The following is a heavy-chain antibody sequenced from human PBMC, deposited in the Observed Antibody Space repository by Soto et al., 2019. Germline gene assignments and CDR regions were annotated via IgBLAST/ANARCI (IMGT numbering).Heavy chain of an antibody. CDR2: IDESGNT. J-gene: IGHJ4*02. Sequence: SDIQSLTWAFSGLKMSSTSYSWDWIRQSPGPGLEWIGSIDESGNTYYNPSLKSRFIMSVDTSKNQFSLKLISVTCSYSGFYYCAREGGYVGYLGQGTLVPGSS. D-gene: IGHD3-16*01. V-gene: IGHV4-39*02. CDR3: AREGGYVGY. CDR1: GLKMSSTSYS.